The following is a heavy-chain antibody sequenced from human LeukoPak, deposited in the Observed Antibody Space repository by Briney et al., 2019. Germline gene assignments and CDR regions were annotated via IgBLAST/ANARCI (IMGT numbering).Heavy chain of an antibody. Sequence: SETLSLTYTVSGGSISSSSYYWGWIRQPPGKGLEWIGSIYYSGSTYYNPSLKSRVTISVDTSKNQFSLKLTSVTAADTAVYYCAREDVVVVAATGYGMDVWGQGTTVTVSS. CDR1: GGSISSSSYY. CDR3: AREDVVVVAATGYGMDV. D-gene: IGHD2-15*01. V-gene: IGHV4-39*07. CDR2: IYYSGST. J-gene: IGHJ6*02.